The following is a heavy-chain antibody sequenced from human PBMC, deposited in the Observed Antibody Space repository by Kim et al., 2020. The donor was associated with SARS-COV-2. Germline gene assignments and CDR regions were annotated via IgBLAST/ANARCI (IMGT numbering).Heavy chain of an antibody. Sequence: SETLSLTCAVYGGSFSGYYWSWIRQPPGKGLEWIGEINHSGSTNYNPSLKSRVTISVDTSKNQFSLKLSSVTAADTAVYYCARGRLYSSGWWFDYWGQGTLVTVSS. CDR3: ARGRLYSSGWWFDY. V-gene: IGHV4-34*01. CDR1: GGSFSGYY. CDR2: INHSGST. J-gene: IGHJ4*02. D-gene: IGHD6-19*01.